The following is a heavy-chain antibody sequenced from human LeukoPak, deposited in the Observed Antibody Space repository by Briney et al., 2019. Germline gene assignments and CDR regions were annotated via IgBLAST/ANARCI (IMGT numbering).Heavy chain of an antibody. CDR1: GGSISSSSYY. CDR2: IYYSGST. D-gene: IGHD6-13*01. V-gene: IGHV4-61*05. CDR3: ARVRGSSWYVYYYYMDV. J-gene: IGHJ6*03. Sequence: PSETLSLTCTVSGGSISSSSYYWGWIRQPPGKGLEWIGYIYYSGSTNYIPSLKSRVTISVDTSKNQFSLKLSSVTAADTAVYYCARVRGSSWYVYYYYMDVWGKGTTVTVSS.